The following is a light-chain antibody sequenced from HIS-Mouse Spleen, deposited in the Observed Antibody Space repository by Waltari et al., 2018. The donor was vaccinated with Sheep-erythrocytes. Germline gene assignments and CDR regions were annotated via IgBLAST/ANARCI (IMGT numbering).Light chain of an antibody. CDR1: SSNIGSNT. J-gene: IGLJ3*02. CDR3: AAWDDSLNGPV. CDR2: SNN. V-gene: IGLV1-44*01. Sequence: QSVLTQPPSASGTPGQRVTISCSGSSSNIGSNTVNWYQQLPGTAPKLPIYSNNQRPAVVPDRFSVSKSGTSASLAISGLQSEDEADYYCAAWDDSLNGPVFGGGTNLTVL.